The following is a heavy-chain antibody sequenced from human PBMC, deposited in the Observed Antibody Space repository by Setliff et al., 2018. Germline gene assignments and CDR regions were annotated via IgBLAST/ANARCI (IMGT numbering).Heavy chain of an antibody. D-gene: IGHD7-27*01. CDR1: GYTFTSYG. V-gene: IGHV1-18*01. CDR2: ISAYNVNT. J-gene: IGHJ3*02. CDR3: ARDTPTGDDAFDI. Sequence: ASVKVSCKASGYTFTSYGISWVRQAPGQGLEWMGWISAYNVNTNYAQKLQGRATMTTDTSTSTAYMELRSLRSDDTAVYYCARDTPTGDDAFDIWGQGTMVTVSS.